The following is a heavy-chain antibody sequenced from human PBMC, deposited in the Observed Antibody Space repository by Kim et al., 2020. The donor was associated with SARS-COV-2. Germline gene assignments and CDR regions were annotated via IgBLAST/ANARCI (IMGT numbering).Heavy chain of an antibody. D-gene: IGHD2-2*01. J-gene: IGHJ6*03. Sequence: ASVKVSCKASGYTFTSYAMNWVRQAPGQGLEWMGGINTNTGNPTYAQGFTGRFVFSLDTSVSTAYLQISSLKAEDTAVYYCARAVVVPAANYFGVVILSYYYMDVWGKGTTVTVSS. CDR1: GYTFTSYA. CDR3: ARAVVVPAANYFGVVILSYYYMDV. CDR2: INTNTGNP. V-gene: IGHV7-4-1*02.